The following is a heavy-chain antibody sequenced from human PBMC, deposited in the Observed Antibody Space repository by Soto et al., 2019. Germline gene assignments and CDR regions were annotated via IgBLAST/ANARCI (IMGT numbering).Heavy chain of an antibody. J-gene: IGHJ6*03. CDR1: GISFSSYA. CDR3: AVDYYYMDV. CDR2: ISSGSSTI. V-gene: IGHV3-48*01. Sequence: EVQLVESGGGLVQPGGSLRLSCAASGISFSSYAMNWVRQAPGKGLEWVSYISSGSSTIYYAESVKGRFTISRDNAKKXLFLQMNSLRAEDTAVYYCAVDYYYMDVWGKGTTVTVSS.